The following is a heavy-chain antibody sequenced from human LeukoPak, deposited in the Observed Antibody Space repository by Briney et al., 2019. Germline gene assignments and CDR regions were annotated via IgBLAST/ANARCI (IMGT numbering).Heavy chain of an antibody. CDR1: GFTFSSYR. V-gene: IGHV3-21*06. CDR2: ISTSGSSI. CDR3: ARRAPSHDFDY. Sequence: PGGSLRLSCAASGFTFSSYRMNWVRQAPWKGLEWVSAISTSGSSIYYADSVKGRFTISRDNAKNSLYLLMNSLRAEDTAVYYCARRAPSHDFDYWGQGTLVTVSS. J-gene: IGHJ4*02.